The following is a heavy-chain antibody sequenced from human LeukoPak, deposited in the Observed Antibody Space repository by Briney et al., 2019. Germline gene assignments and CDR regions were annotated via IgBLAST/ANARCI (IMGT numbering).Heavy chain of an antibody. CDR1: GFTFSIYA. V-gene: IGHV3-74*01. J-gene: IGHJ4*02. CDR3: ARGRPHGNDY. D-gene: IGHD4-23*01. Sequence: GSLRLSCAASGFTFSIYAMSWVRQAPGKGLVWVSRIASDGSSTTYADSVKGRFSISRDNAKNTLYLQMNSLRVEDTAVYYCARGRPHGNDYWGQGTLVTVSS. CDR2: IASDGSST.